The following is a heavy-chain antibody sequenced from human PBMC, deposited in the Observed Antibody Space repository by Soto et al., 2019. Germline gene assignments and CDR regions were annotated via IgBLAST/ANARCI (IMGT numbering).Heavy chain of an antibody. D-gene: IGHD3-22*01. J-gene: IGHJ5*02. CDR1: GGSISSGGYY. CDR3: ARAYYDTSGHSLDP. V-gene: IGHV4-31*03. Sequence: SETLSLTCTVSGGSISSGGYYWSWIRQHPGKGLEWIGYIYYSGSTYYNPSLKSRVTISVDKSKNQFSLKLTSVTAADTAVYYCARAYYDTSGHSLDPWGQGTLVTVSS. CDR2: IYYSGST.